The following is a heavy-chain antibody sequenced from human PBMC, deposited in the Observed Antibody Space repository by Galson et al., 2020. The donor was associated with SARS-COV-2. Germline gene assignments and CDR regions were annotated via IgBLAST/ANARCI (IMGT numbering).Heavy chain of an antibody. Sequence: GESLKISCAASGFTFRNAWMSWVRQAPGKRLEWVGRIKSKTDGGTTDYAAPVKGRFTISRDDSKNTLYLQMNSLKTEDTAVYYCTTDFPLDLLDYWGQGTLVTVSS. CDR2: IKSKTDGGTT. CDR1: GFTFRNAW. CDR3: TTDFPLDLLDY. D-gene: IGHD2-21*01. V-gene: IGHV3-15*01. J-gene: IGHJ4*02.